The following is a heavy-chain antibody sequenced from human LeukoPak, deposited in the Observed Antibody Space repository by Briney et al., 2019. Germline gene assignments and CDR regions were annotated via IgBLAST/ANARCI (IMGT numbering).Heavy chain of an antibody. J-gene: IGHJ5*02. CDR1: GYTFTGYY. CDR3: ARDPITMVPHWFDP. D-gene: IGHD3-10*01. Sequence: ASVKVSCKASGYTFTGYYMHWVRQAPGQGLEWMGWINPNSGGTNYAQKFQGGVTMTRDTSISTAYMELSRLNSDDTAVYYCARDPITMVPHWFDPWGQGTLVTVSS. CDR2: INPNSGGT. V-gene: IGHV1-2*02.